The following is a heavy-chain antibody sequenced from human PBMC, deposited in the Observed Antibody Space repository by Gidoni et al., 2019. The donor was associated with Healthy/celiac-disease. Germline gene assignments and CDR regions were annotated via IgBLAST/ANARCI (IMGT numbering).Heavy chain of an antibody. J-gene: IGHJ4*02. Sequence: QVQLQESGPGLVTPSGTLSTPCAVSGGSIRSSNWWSWVRQPPGKGLEWIGEIYHSGSTNYNPSLRIRVTISVDKTKNQFSLKLSSVTAADTAVYYCARGWTPHIVDWGQGTLVTVSS. CDR3: ARGWTPHIVD. V-gene: IGHV4-4*02. CDR2: IYHSGST. CDR1: GGSIRSSNW. D-gene: IGHD2-15*01.